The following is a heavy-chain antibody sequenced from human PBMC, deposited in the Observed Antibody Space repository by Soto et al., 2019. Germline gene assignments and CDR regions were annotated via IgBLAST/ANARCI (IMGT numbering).Heavy chain of an antibody. CDR3: ARSRGRIAAAGTALDY. J-gene: IGHJ4*02. D-gene: IGHD6-13*01. CDR1: GGTFSSYA. V-gene: IGHV1-69*06. Sequence: QVQLVQSGAEVKKPGSSVKVSCKASGGTFSSYAISWVRQAPGQGLEWMGTIIPIFGTANYAQKFQGRVTITAEKSTSTAYMELSSLRSEDTAVYYCARSRGRIAAAGTALDYWGQGTLVTVSS. CDR2: IIPIFGTA.